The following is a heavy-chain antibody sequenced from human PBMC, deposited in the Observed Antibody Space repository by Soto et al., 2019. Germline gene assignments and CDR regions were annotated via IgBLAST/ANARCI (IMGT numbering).Heavy chain of an antibody. D-gene: IGHD3-16*01. CDR3: AREEEVGYFDY. Sequence: QVQLVESGGGVVQPGRSLRLSCAASGFTFSSYAMHWVRQAPGKGLEWVAVISYDGSNKYYADSVKGRCTISRDNSKNALYLQMNSLRAEDTAVYYCAREEEVGYFDYWGQGNLVTVSS. J-gene: IGHJ4*02. CDR2: ISYDGSNK. CDR1: GFTFSSYA. V-gene: IGHV3-30-3*01.